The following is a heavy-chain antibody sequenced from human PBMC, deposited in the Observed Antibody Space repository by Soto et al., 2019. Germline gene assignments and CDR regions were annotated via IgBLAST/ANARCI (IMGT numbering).Heavy chain of an antibody. CDR2: INAGNGNT. V-gene: IGHV1-3*01. CDR3: ASGYYDSSGYYYGEGNYYYYGMDV. Sequence: ASVKVSFKASGYTFTSYAMHWVRQAPGQRLEWMGWINAGNGNTKYSQKFQGRVTITRDTSASTAYMELSSLRSEDTAVYYCASGYYDSSGYYYGEGNYYYYGMDVWGQGTTVTVSS. J-gene: IGHJ6*02. CDR1: GYTFTSYA. D-gene: IGHD3-22*01.